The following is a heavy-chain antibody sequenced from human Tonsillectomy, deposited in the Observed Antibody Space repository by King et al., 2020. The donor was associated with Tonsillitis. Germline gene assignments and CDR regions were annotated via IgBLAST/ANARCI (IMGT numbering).Heavy chain of an antibody. V-gene: IGHV3-23*04. CDR3: AKGRYYGSGSPSF. CDR1: GFTFSSYA. CDR2: ISGSGGRT. Sequence: VQLVESGGGLVQPGGSLRLSCAASGFTFSSYAMNWVRQAPGKGLEWVSGISGSGGRTYYADSVKGRFTISRDNFKNTVYLQMNSLRAEDTAVYYCAKGRYYGSGSPSFWGQGTLVTVSS. J-gene: IGHJ4*02. D-gene: IGHD3-10*01.